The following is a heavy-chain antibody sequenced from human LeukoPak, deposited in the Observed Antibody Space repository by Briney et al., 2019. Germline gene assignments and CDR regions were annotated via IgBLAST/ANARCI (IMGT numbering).Heavy chain of an antibody. CDR2: IYYTGST. J-gene: IGHJ4*02. V-gene: IGHV4-39*07. CDR1: GGSITSSNFY. Sequence: SETLSLTCTVSGGSITSSNFYWGWIRQPPGKGLEWIGSIYYTGSTYYKPSLKGRLTISVGTSKNQFSLKLSSVTAADTAVYYCARNYYDSSGYYIDQFYFDYWGQGTLVTVSS. CDR3: ARNYYDSSGYYIDQFYFDY. D-gene: IGHD3-22*01.